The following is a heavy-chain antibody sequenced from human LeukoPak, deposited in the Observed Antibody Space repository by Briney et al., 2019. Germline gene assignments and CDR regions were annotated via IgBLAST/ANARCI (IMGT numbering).Heavy chain of an antibody. V-gene: IGHV3-23*01. CDR2: ISGSGGST. D-gene: IGHD1-14*01. J-gene: IGHJ6*02. CDR3: AKSIEIKPNYYYYYGMDV. CDR1: GFTFSSYA. Sequence: PGGSLRLSCAASGFTFSSYAMSWVRQAPGKGLGWVSAISGSGGSTYYADSVKGRFTISRDNSKNTLYLQMNSLRAEDTAVYYCAKSIEIKPNYYYYYGMDVWGQGTTVTVSS.